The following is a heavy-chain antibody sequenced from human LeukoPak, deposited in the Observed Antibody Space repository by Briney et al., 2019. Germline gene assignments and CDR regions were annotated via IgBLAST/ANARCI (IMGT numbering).Heavy chain of an antibody. CDR2: IYHSGST. CDR1: NYSISNGYY. J-gene: IGHJ5*02. Sequence: SETLSLTCTVSNYSISNGYYWGWIRQPPGKGLEWIGSIYHSGSTYYNPSLRSRVTISVDTSKNQFSLKLSSVTAADTAVYYCARDFNCGAVCSITSWFDPWGQGTQVTVSS. D-gene: IGHD2-21*02. CDR3: ARDFNCGAVCSITSWFDP. V-gene: IGHV4-38-2*02.